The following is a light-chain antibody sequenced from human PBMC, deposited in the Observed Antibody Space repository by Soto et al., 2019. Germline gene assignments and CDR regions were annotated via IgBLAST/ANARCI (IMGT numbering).Light chain of an antibody. J-gene: IGKJ1*01. CDR3: PQAGTSPWT. Sequence: EVVLTQSPGTLSLSPGESATLSCRASQSLSNTHLAWYQQKPGQAPRLLIYCASPSATCIPDRFSGSGSGTAFTLTISSMEPEACAAYYCPQAGTSPWTFGHGTTV. V-gene: IGKV3-20*01. CDR2: CAS. CDR1: QSLSNTH.